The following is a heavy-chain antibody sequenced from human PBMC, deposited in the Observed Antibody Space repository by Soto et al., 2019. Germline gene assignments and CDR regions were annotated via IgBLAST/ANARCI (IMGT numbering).Heavy chain of an antibody. Sequence: GGSLRHSCASADLHFNNAWINWVRQVQGKGLEWVGRVKSKADGGSGDYAAPVKGRFVVSRDDSKDIAYLQMNSLKIEDTGVYYCNTDSSTTLPHIRFDYWGHGTQVTVSS. CDR3: NTDSSTTLPHIRFDY. V-gene: IGHV3-15*07. CDR2: VKSKADGGSG. D-gene: IGHD1-26*01. CDR1: DLHFNNAW. J-gene: IGHJ4*01.